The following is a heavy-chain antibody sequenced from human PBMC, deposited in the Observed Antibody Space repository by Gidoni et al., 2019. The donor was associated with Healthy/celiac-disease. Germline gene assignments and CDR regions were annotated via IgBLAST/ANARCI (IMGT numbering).Heavy chain of an antibody. V-gene: IGHV1-58*01. CDR3: AASPLVPAAMSH. J-gene: IGHJ4*02. CDR1: GFTFTSSA. D-gene: IGHD2-2*01. Sequence: QMQLVQSGPEVKKPGTSVKVSCKASGFTFTSSAVQWVRQARGQRLEWRGWIVVGSGNTNYAQKFQERVTITRDMSTSTAYMELSSLRSEDTAVYYCAASPLVPAAMSHWGQGTLVTVSS. CDR2: IVVGSGNT.